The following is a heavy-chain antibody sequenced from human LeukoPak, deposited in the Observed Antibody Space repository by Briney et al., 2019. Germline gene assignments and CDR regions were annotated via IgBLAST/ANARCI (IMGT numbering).Heavy chain of an antibody. CDR2: ISYDGSNK. V-gene: IGHV3-30-3*01. Sequence: GRSLRLSRAASGFTFSSYAMHWVRQAPGKGLEWVAVISYDGSNKYYADSVKGRFTISRDNSKNTLYLQMNSLRAEDTAVYYCARELEQWLVLSYWGQGTLVTVSS. CDR1: GFTFSSYA. CDR3: ARELEQWLVLSY. J-gene: IGHJ4*02. D-gene: IGHD6-19*01.